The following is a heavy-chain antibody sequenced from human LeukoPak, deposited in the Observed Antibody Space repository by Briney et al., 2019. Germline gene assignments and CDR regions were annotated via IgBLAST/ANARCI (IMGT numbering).Heavy chain of an antibody. CDR2: IYTSGST. CDR1: GCSISSYY. D-gene: IGHD6-6*01. CDR3: ARSYRSSSPFDY. V-gene: IGHV4-59*10. Sequence: SETLSLTCSVSGCSISSYYWSWIRQPAGKGLEWIGRIYTSGSTHYNPSLKSRVTMSVHTSKNQFSLKLSSVTAADTAVYYCARSYRSSSPFDYWGQGTLVTVSS. J-gene: IGHJ4*02.